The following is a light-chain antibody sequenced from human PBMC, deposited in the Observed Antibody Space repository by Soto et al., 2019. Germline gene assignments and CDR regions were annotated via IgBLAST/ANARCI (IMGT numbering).Light chain of an antibody. Sequence: QSALTQPPSASGSPGQSVAISCTGTSSDVGGYKYVSWYQQHPGKAPKLMIYEVTKRPSGVPDRFSGSKSDNTASLTVSGLQAEDEADYYCSSYAGSNNFGVLFGGGTKLTVL. V-gene: IGLV2-8*01. CDR3: SSYAGSNNFGVL. J-gene: IGLJ3*02. CDR2: EVT. CDR1: SSDVGGYKY.